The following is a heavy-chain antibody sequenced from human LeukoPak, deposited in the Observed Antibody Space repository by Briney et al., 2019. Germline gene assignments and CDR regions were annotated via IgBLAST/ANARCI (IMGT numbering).Heavy chain of an antibody. CDR2: ISGYNGNT. Sequence: ASVKVSCKASGYTFTSYYMHWVRQAPGQGLEWMGWISGYNGNTHYAQKLQGRVTMTTDTSMSTAYMELRSLRSGDTAVYYCARDGRHRLHGYGGWFDPWGQGTLVTVSS. CDR1: GYTFTSYY. CDR3: ARDGRHRLHGYGGWFDP. V-gene: IGHV1-18*04. J-gene: IGHJ5*02. D-gene: IGHD4-23*01.